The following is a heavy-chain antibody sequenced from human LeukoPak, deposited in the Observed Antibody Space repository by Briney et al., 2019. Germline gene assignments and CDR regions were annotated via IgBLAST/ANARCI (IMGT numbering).Heavy chain of an antibody. D-gene: IGHD3-10*01. CDR3: AGSFGDVKNF. Sequence: GGSLRLSCAASGFTFSNFWMSWVRQAPGKGLEWVANIKQDGSEIYYVDSVKGRFTISRDNAKNSLYLQMNSLRAEDTAVYYCAGSFGDVKNFWGQGTLVTVSS. J-gene: IGHJ4*01. CDR2: IKQDGSEI. V-gene: IGHV3-7*01. CDR1: GFTFSNFW.